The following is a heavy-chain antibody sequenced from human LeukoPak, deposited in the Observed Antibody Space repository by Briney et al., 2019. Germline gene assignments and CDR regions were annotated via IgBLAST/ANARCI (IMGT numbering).Heavy chain of an antibody. D-gene: IGHD2-15*01. CDR1: GFTFSSYG. Sequence: PGGSLRLSCAASGFTFSSYGMHWVRQAPGKGLEWVAVIWYDGSNKYYADSVKGRFTISRDNSKNTLYLQMNSLRAEDTAVYYCARDLLGKVAATLSFWGQGTLVTVSS. J-gene: IGHJ4*02. CDR3: ARDLLGKVAATLSF. CDR2: IWYDGSNK. V-gene: IGHV3-33*01.